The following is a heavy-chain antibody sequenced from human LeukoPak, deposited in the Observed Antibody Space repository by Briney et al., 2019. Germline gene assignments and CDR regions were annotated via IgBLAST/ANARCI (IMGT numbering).Heavy chain of an antibody. J-gene: IGHJ4*02. CDR3: ATFPGDSGYSYGSSDY. CDR2: ISSSSSYI. D-gene: IGHD5-18*01. V-gene: IGHV3-21*01. Sequence: AGGSLRLSCAASGFTFSSYSMNWGRQAPGKGLELVSSISSSSSYIYYADSVKGRFTISRDNAKNSLYLQMNSLRAEDTAVYYCATFPGDSGYSYGSSDYWGQGTLVTVFS. CDR1: GFTFSSYS.